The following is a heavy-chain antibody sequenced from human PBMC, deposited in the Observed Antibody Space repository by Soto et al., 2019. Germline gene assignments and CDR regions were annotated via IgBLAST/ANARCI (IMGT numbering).Heavy chain of an antibody. J-gene: IGHJ4*02. CDR2: IYYSGST. V-gene: IGHV4-59*01. CDR1: GGSISSYY. Sequence: SEMLSLTCTVSGGSISSYYWSWIRQPPGKGLEWIGYIYYSGSTNYNPSLKSRVTISVDTSKNQFSLKLSSVTAADTAVYYCASGVELPSIFDYWGQGTLVTVSS. D-gene: IGHD2-15*01. CDR3: ASGVELPSIFDY.